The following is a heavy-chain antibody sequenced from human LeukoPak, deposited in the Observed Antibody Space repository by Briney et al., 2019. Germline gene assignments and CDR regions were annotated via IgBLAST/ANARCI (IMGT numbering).Heavy chain of an antibody. CDR3: ARAAVVVVAAGWRV. J-gene: IGHJ6*04. D-gene: IGHD2-15*01. CDR2: IYHSGST. CDR1: GYSISSGYY. V-gene: IGHV4-38-2*02. Sequence: SETLSLTCTVSGYSISSGYYRGWIRQPPGKGLEWIESIYHSGSTYYNPSLRSRVTIPVDTPKNQFSLKLSSVTAADTAVYYCARAAVVVVAAGWRVWGKGTTVTVSS.